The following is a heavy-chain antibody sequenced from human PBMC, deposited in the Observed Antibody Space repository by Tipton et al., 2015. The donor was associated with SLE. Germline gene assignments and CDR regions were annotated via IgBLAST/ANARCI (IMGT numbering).Heavy chain of an antibody. Sequence: GLVKPSETLSLTCSVSGVSIRSSHYYWVWIRQIPGKGLEWIGGIFFTGRTYYTPSLDSRVAVSLDTSKNLFSLKLTSMTAADTAVYYCAKGQGVTRYYYYGMDVWGQGTTVTVSS. CDR2: IFFTGRT. J-gene: IGHJ6*02. D-gene: IGHD4-17*01. CDR1: GVSIRSSHYY. CDR3: AKGQGVTRYYYYGMDV. V-gene: IGHV4-39*07.